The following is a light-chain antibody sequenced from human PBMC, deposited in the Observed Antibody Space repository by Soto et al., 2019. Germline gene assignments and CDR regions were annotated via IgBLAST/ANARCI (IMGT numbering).Light chain of an antibody. J-gene: IGKJ5*01. V-gene: IGKV3-20*01. CDR2: GAS. Sequence: IVLTQSPGTLSLSPGERDTLSCRAIQSVSSSYLAWYQQKPGQAPRLLIYGASSRATGIPARFSGSGSATEFTLTISSLQSEDFAVYYCQQYKNWPAITFAQGARLEI. CDR3: QQYKNWPAIT. CDR1: QSVSSSY.